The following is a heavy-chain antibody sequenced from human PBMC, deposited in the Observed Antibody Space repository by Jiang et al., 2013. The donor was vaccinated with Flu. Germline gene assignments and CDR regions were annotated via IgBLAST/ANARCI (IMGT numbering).Heavy chain of an antibody. Sequence: TLSLTCSVSGYSISSGYYWGWIRQPPGKGLEWIGSIYHSGSTNYSPSFKSRVILSLDKSKKQFSLKLNSVTAADTAVYYCARGDTSLIKVLDYWGQGTLVTVSS. CDR2: IYHSGST. CDR1: GYSISSGYY. V-gene: IGHV4-38-2*02. CDR3: ARGDTSLIKVLDY. D-gene: IGHD5-18*01. J-gene: IGHJ4*02.